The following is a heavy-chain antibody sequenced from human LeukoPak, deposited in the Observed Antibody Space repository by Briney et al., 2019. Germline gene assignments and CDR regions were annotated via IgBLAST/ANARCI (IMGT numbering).Heavy chain of an antibody. CDR2: INAHSGGT. Sequence: GSVKVSCKASGYTFTGYYMHWVRQAPGQGPEWLGWINAHSGGTNYAQNFQGRVTMTRDTSISTAYMELSSLRSDDTAVYYCARDRWASDGDLPYNRFDPWGQGTLVTVSS. CDR3: ARDRWASDGDLPYNRFDP. J-gene: IGHJ5*02. D-gene: IGHD4-17*01. CDR1: GYTFTGYY. V-gene: IGHV1-2*02.